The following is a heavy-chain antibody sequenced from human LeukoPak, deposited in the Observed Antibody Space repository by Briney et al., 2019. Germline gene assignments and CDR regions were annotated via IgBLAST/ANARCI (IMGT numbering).Heavy chain of an antibody. V-gene: IGHV4-34*01. J-gene: IGHJ6*02. CDR1: GGSISSYY. CDR3: ARGWAVAAYYYGMDV. CDR2: INHSGST. Sequence: SETLSLTCTVSGGSISSYYWSWIRQPPGKGLEWIGEINHSGSTNYNPSLKSRVTISVDTSKNQFSLKLSSVTAADTAVYYCARGWAVAAYYYGMDVWGQGTTVTVSS. D-gene: IGHD6-19*01.